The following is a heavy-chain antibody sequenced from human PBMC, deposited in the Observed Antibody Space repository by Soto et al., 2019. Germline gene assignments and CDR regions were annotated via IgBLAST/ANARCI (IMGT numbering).Heavy chain of an antibody. CDR1: GGSISTYY. V-gene: IGHV4-59*12. D-gene: IGHD5-18*01. CDR2: IYFTGNT. Sequence: SETLSLTCTVFGGSISTYYWCWIRQPPGKGLEWIGYIYFTGNTNYNPSLRSRVTISVDTSKNQFSLTLSSVTGADTAVYYCARGQEPYTAMVSFDYWGQGTLVTVSS. CDR3: ARGQEPYTAMVSFDY. J-gene: IGHJ4*02.